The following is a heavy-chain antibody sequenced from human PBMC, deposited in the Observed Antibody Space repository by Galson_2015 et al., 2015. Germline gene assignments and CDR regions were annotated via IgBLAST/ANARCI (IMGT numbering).Heavy chain of an antibody. CDR3: AREPQLRHQTFAY. Sequence: SVKVSCKASGYTFTSYYMHWGRQAPGQGLEWMGIINPSGGSTSYAQKFQGRVTMTRDTSTSTVYMELSSLRSEDTAVYYCAREPQLRHQTFAYWGKASLVTVS. CDR2: INPSGGST. V-gene: IGHV1-46*01. D-gene: IGHD3-16*01. J-gene: IGHJ4*02. CDR1: GYTFTSYY.